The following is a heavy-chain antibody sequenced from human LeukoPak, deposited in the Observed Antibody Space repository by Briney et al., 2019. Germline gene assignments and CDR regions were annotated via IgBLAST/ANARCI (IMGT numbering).Heavy chain of an antibody. V-gene: IGHV1-46*01. Sequence: ASVKVSCKASGYTFTSYYMHWVRQAPGQGLEWMGIINPSGGSTSYAQKFQGRVTMTRDMSTSTVYMELSSLRSEDTAVYYCARDSNYDSSGYREFDYWGQGTLVTVSS. CDR2: INPSGGST. D-gene: IGHD3-22*01. CDR1: GYTFTSYY. CDR3: ARDSNYDSSGYREFDY. J-gene: IGHJ4*02.